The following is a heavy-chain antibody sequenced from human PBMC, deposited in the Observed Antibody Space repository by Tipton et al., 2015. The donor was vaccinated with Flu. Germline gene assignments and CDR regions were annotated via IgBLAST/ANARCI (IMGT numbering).Heavy chain of an antibody. D-gene: IGHD3-10*01. V-gene: IGHV4-4*07. CDR3: ARGSGSGTFMIFDL. CDR1: GGSLSSYY. CDR2: MYTSGST. J-gene: IGHJ4*02. Sequence: LTCTVSGGSLSSYYWSWIRQPAGKGLEWIGRMYTSGSTNYNPSLKSRLTMSVDASKQQFSLKLSSMTAADTAVYYCARGSGSGTFMIFDLWGQGTLVTVSS.